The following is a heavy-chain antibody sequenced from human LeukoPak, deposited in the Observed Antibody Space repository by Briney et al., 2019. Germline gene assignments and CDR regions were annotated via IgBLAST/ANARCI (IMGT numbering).Heavy chain of an antibody. D-gene: IGHD3-10*01. Sequence: PSETLSLTCTVSGGSINSYYWSWIRQPPGKGLEWIGYIYYSGNTNYNPSLKSRVTISIDTSKNQFSLKLTSVTAADTAVYYCARPGYGSGTYGAFDIWGQGTMVIVSS. CDR3: ARPGYGSGTYGAFDI. CDR1: GGSINSYY. V-gene: IGHV4-59*01. J-gene: IGHJ3*02. CDR2: IYYSGNT.